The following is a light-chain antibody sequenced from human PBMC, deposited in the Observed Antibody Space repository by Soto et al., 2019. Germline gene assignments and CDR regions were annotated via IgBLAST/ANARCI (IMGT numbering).Light chain of an antibody. CDR2: DAS. J-gene: IGKJ2*01. Sequence: DIQMTQSPSTLSASVGDRVTITCRASQSISSWLAWYQQKPGKAPKLLIYDASSLESGVPSRFSGSGSGTEFTLTISSLQPDDFATYCCQQYNSYSGMYPFGQGTKLEIK. CDR3: QQYNSYSGMYP. CDR1: QSISSW. V-gene: IGKV1-5*01.